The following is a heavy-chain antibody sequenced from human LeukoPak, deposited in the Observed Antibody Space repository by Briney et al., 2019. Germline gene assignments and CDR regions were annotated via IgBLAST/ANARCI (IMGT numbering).Heavy chain of an antibody. V-gene: IGHV4-34*01. J-gene: IGHJ4*02. CDR3: ARLRPYSSTWCDY. CDR1: GGSFSGYY. CDR2: INHSGST. D-gene: IGHD6-13*01. Sequence: SETLSLTCAVYGGSFSGYYWSWIRQPPGKGLEWIGEINHSGSTNYNPSLKSRVTISVDTSKNQFSLRLTSVTAADTAVYYCARLRPYSSTWCDYWGQGAQVTVSS.